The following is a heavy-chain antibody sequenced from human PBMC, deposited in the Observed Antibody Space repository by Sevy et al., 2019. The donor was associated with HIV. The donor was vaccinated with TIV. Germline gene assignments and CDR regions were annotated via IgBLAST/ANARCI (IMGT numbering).Heavy chain of an antibody. J-gene: IGHJ6*02. V-gene: IGHV3-11*05. D-gene: IGHD6-13*01. Sequence: GGSLRLSCVASGFIFRDRYMSWIRQAPGKGLEWVSFISSGSSEINYADSVKGRFTVSRDNAKNSLYLQMNSLRAEDTAVYYCAGDFLPVASAGTGALGVWGQGTEVTVSS. CDR2: ISSGSSEI. CDR1: GFIFRDRY. CDR3: AGDFLPVASAGTGALGV.